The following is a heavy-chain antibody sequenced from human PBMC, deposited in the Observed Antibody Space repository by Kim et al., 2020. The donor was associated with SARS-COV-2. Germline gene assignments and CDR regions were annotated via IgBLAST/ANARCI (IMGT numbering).Heavy chain of an antibody. CDR3: ATTHASASLYYFDY. CDR1: GFIFSDYF. J-gene: IGHJ4*02. CDR2: ISSSGGSI. V-gene: IGHV3-11*01. Sequence: GGSLRLSCAASGFIFSDYFMSWIRQAPGKGPEWISYISSSGGSIYYADSVKGRFTISRDNAKHSVSLQMNSLRTDDTAVYYCATTHASASLYYFDYWGQG. D-gene: IGHD3-16*01.